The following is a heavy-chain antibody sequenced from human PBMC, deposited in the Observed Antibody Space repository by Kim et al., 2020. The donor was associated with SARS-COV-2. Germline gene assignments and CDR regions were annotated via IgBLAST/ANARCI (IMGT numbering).Heavy chain of an antibody. CDR2: IDWIGHTT. CDR1: GFVFDDYG. J-gene: IGHJ4*02. CDR3: ARGYNSSWYMWAPLGY. V-gene: IGHV3-20*04. Sequence: GGSLRLSCATSGFVFDDYGMSWVRQAPGRGLEWVSGIDWIGHTTGYADSVKGRFVISRDNDEKSLYLQMNSQRAEDTAFYYCARGYNSSWYMWAPLGYWGPGTLVTVSS. D-gene: IGHD6-13*01.